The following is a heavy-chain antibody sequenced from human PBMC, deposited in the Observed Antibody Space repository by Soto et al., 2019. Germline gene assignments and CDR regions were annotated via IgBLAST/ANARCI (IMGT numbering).Heavy chain of an antibody. CDR3: ARGTDDSRGSTFDY. J-gene: IGHJ4*02. Sequence: GGSLRLSCAAPGFTFSRYSMNWVRQAPGKGLEWVSYVSSSSSAIYCADSVKGRFTISRDNARNSLYLQMNGLRDEDTAVYYCARGTDDSRGSTFDYWGQGTLVTLSS. D-gene: IGHD3-22*01. CDR1: GFTFSRYS. CDR2: VSSSSSAI. V-gene: IGHV3-48*02.